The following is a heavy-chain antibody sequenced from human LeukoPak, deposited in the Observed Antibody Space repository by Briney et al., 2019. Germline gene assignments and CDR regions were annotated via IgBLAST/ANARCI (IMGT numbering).Heavy chain of an antibody. CDR3: ARSSDSSSLQYFQH. V-gene: IGHV3-48*04. J-gene: IGHJ1*01. CDR2: ISISGSTI. CDR1: GFTFSRYS. Sequence: GSLRLSCAASGFTFSRYSMNWIRQAPGKGLEWVSSISISGSTIYYADSVKGRFTISRDNAKNSLYLQMNSLRAEDTAVYYCARSSDSSSLQYFQHWGQGTLVTVSS. D-gene: IGHD6-6*01.